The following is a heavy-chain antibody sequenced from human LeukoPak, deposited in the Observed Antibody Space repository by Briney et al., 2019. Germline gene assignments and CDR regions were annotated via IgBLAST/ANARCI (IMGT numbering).Heavy chain of an antibody. V-gene: IGHV1-2*02. CDR3: ARLGCSGGSCYSGFDY. CDR1: GYTFTGYY. Sequence: ASVKVCCKASGYTFTGYYMHWVRQAPGQGLEWMGWINPNSGGTNYAQKFQGRVTMTRDTSISTAYMELSRLRSDDTAVYYCARLGCSGGSCYSGFDYWGQGTLVTVSS. CDR2: INPNSGGT. J-gene: IGHJ4*02. D-gene: IGHD2-15*01.